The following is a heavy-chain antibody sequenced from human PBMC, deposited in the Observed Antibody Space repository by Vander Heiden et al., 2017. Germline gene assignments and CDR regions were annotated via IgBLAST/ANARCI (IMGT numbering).Heavy chain of an antibody. CDR3: AREPYSGYDHIKGGGYDF. J-gene: IGHJ4*02. V-gene: IGHV3-23*01. CDR1: GFTFRSNP. CDR2: TSGLRRTT. Sequence: QLSQSGGGLVQTGESLRLSCARSGFTFRSNPMGWVRQAPGKGWEWIRGTSGLRRTTENATPAKGRFTISRNNSKNTLSLQLNSLRGEDTAVYYCAREPYSGYDHIKGGGYDFWGQGTLVTVSS. D-gene: IGHD5-12*01.